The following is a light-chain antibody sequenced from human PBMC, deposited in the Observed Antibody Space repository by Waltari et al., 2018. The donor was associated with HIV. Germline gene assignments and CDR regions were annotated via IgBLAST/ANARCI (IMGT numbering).Light chain of an antibody. V-gene: IGLV2-18*02. Sequence: QSALTQPPSVSGSPGQSVTISCTGTSSDVGGSSRVTWYQQPPGTVPKVIIYEVSNRPAGVPDRFSGSKSGNTASLTISGLQAEDEADYYCNSFTSSTTYVFGTGTKVTVL. CDR1: SSDVGGSSR. J-gene: IGLJ1*01. CDR2: EVS. CDR3: NSFTSSTTYV.